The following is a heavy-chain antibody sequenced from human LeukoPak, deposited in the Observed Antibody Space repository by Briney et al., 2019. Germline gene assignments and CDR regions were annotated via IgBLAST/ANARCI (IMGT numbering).Heavy chain of an antibody. J-gene: IGHJ4*02. D-gene: IGHD5-12*01. CDR2: ISSSSSYI. V-gene: IGHV3-21*01. CDR1: GFTFSSYS. CDR3: ARETDSGYDYDFDY. Sequence: GGSLRLSCAASGFTFSSYSMNWVRQAPGKGLEWVSSISSSSSYIYYADSVKGRFTISRDNAKNPLYLQMNSLRAEDTAVYYCARETDSGYDYDFDYWGQGTLVTVSS.